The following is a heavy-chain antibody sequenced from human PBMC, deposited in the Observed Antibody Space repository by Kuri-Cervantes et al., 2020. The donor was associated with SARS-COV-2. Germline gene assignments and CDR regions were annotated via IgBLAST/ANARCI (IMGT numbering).Heavy chain of an antibody. D-gene: IGHD3-22*01. CDR2: MNPNSGNT. CDR1: GYTFTSYD. V-gene: IGHV1-8*01. J-gene: IGHJ4*02. Sequence: ASVKVSCKASGYTFTSYDINWVRQATGQGLEWMGWMNPNSGNTGYAQKFQGRVTMTRNTSISTAYMELSSLRSEDTAVYYCAKQSSYYYDSSGYYLLDYWGQGTLVTVSS. CDR3: AKQSSYYYDSSGYYLLDY.